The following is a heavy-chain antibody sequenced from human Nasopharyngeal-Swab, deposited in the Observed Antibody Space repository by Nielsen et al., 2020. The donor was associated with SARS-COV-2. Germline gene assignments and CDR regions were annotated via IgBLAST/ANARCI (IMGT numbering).Heavy chain of an antibody. CDR1: GFTFTSYA. CDR2: IKEDGSEK. CDR3: AGGNSADH. J-gene: IGHJ4*02. D-gene: IGHD4-23*01. V-gene: IGHV3-7*03. Sequence: GGSLRLSCAASGFTFTSYAMNWVRQAPGKGLEWVANIKEDGSEKYYVDSVKGRFTISRDNAKNSLYLQMNSLRAEDTAVYYCAGGNSADHWGQGTLVTVSS.